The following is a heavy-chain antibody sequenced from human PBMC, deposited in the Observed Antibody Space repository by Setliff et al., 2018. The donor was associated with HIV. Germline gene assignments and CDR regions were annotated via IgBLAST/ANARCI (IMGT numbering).Heavy chain of an antibody. CDR1: GYTFTSHY. Sequence: ASVKVSCKASGYTFTSHYIHWVRQAPGQGLEWMGIINPNGGSTNYAQKFQGRVTMTTDTSTSTAYMELRSLRSDDTAAYYCARSAHDSETGYWGQGTLVTVSS. CDR3: ARSAHDSETGY. D-gene: IGHD5-12*01. V-gene: IGHV1-46*01. J-gene: IGHJ4*02. CDR2: INPNGGST.